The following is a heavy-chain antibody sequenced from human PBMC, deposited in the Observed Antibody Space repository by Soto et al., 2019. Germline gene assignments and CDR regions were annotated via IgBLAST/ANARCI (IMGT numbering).Heavy chain of an antibody. Sequence: QVHLVQSGAEVKNPGASVKVSCKGSGYDFTTYGITWVRQAPGQGLEWMAWISAHNGNTNYAPNLQGRVTVTRDTSTSTAYIELGSLRSDDAAVYYWARGRYGDYWGQGALVTVSS. CDR3: ARGRYGDY. J-gene: IGHJ4*02. CDR2: ISAHNGNT. D-gene: IGHD1-1*01. CDR1: GYDFTTYG. V-gene: IGHV1-18*01.